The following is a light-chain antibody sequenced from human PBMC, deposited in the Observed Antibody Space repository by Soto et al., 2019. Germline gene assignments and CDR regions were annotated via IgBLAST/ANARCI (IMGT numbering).Light chain of an antibody. CDR2: GAS. J-gene: IGKJ2*01. V-gene: IGKV3-20*01. Sequence: EIVVTQSPGTLSLSPGERATLSCRASQSVSSNYLAWYQQKPGQAPRLLIYGASTRATGIPDRFSGSGSGTDFTLTITRLDPEDFAVYYCQHYGSSPYTFGQGTKLEI. CDR3: QHYGSSPYT. CDR1: QSVSSNY.